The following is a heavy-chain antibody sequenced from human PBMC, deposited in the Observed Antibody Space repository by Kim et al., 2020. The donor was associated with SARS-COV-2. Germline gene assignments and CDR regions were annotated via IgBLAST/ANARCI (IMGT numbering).Heavy chain of an antibody. Sequence: SETLSLTCTVSGGSISSSSYYWGWIRQPPGKGLEWIGSIYYSGSTYYNPSLKSRVTISVDTSKNQFSLKLSSVTAADTAVYYCARHRLGDFWSGYYRSLNYFDYWGQGTLVTVSS. CDR3: ARHRLGDFWSGYYRSLNYFDY. V-gene: IGHV4-39*01. CDR2: IYYSGST. J-gene: IGHJ4*02. CDR1: GGSISSSSYY. D-gene: IGHD3-3*01.